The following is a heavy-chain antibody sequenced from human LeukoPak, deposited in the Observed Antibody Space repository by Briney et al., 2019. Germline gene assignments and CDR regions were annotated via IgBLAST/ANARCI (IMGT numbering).Heavy chain of an antibody. Sequence: GGSLRLSCAASGITFSRSWMNWVRQTPGKGLEWVSYISSSSSTIYYADSVKGRFTISRDNAKNSLYLQMNSLRAEDTAVYYCARGGNPLSYDSSGYYYWGQGTLVTVSS. CDR2: ISSSSSTI. V-gene: IGHV3-48*01. D-gene: IGHD3-22*01. CDR1: GITFSRSW. J-gene: IGHJ4*02. CDR3: ARGGNPLSYDSSGYYY.